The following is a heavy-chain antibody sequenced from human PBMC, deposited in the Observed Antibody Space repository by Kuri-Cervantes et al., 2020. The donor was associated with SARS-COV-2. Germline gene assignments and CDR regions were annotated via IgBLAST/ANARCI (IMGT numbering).Heavy chain of an antibody. V-gene: IGHV4-38-2*01. CDR3: ARRHIVVVPAASLPSDAFDI. J-gene: IGHJ3*02. D-gene: IGHD2-2*01. CDR1: GYSISSGYY. Sequence: SETLSLTCAVSGYSISSGYYWGWVRQPPGKGLEWIGSIYHSGSTYYNPSLMSRVTILVDTSKNQFSLKLSSVTAADTAVYYCARRHIVVVPAASLPSDAFDIWGQGTMVTVSS. CDR2: IYHSGST.